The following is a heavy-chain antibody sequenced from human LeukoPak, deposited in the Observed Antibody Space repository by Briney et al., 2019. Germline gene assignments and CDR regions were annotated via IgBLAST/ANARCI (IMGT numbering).Heavy chain of an antibody. CDR3: AKDPSYYDFWSGSSPNWYFDL. V-gene: IGHV3-74*03. J-gene: IGHJ2*01. Sequence: GGSLRLSCAASGFIFSREWMHWARQAPGRGLVWVSRVNTDGSSTVYADSVKGRFTISRDNAKNTLYLQMNSLRAEDTAVYYCAKDPSYYDFWSGSSPNWYFDLWGRGTLVTVSS. CDR1: GFIFSREW. CDR2: VNTDGSST. D-gene: IGHD3-3*01.